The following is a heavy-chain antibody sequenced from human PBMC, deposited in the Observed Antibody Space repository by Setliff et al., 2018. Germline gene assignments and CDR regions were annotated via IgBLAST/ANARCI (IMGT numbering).Heavy chain of an antibody. J-gene: IGHJ4*02. D-gene: IGHD5-18*01. V-gene: IGHV5-51*01. Sequence: GESLKISCKGSGYTFTNYWIGWVRQMPGKGLEWMGIIYPAESDTTSSPSFQGHVSMSVDKSISTAYLQWNNVRASDTAIYYCAKTAKRGYVDTAMVTFIDQWGQGTLVTVSS. CDR1: GYTFTNYW. CDR3: AKTAKRGYVDTAMVTFIDQ. CDR2: IYPAESDT.